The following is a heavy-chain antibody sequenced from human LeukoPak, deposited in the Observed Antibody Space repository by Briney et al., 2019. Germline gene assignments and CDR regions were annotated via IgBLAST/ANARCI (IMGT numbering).Heavy chain of an antibody. V-gene: IGHV4-30-4*01. J-gene: IGHJ4*01. CDR1: GGSISSGDYY. Sequence: SETPSLTCTVSGGSISSGDYYWSWIRQPPGKGLEWIGYIYYSGSTYYNPSLKSRVTISVDTSKNQFSLKLSSVTAADTAVYYCATMTTVTTYYFDYWGQGTLVTVSS. D-gene: IGHD4-17*01. CDR2: IYYSGST. CDR3: ATMTTVTTYYFDY.